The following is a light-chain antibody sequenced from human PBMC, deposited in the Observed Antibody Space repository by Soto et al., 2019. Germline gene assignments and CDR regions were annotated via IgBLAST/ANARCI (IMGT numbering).Light chain of an antibody. CDR3: QQYNSYSVA. V-gene: IGKV1-5*01. J-gene: IGKJ1*01. CDR2: DAS. Sequence: DIQITQSPSTLSASVGDRVTITCRASQSISSWLAWYQQKPGKAPKLLIYDASSLESGVPSRFSGSGSGTEFTLTISSLQPDDFATYYCQQYNSYSVAFGQGTRWIS. CDR1: QSISSW.